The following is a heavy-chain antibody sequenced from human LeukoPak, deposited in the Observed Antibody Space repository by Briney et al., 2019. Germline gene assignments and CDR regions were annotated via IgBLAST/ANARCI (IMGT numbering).Heavy chain of an antibody. CDR3: ARAHMGTFDP. J-gene: IGHJ5*02. D-gene: IGHD2-21*01. CDR2: IYYSGST. V-gene: IGHV4-59*12. CDR1: GGSISSYY. Sequence: PSETLSLTCTVSGGSISSYYWSWIRQPPGKGLEWIGYIYYSGSTNYNPSLKSRVTISVDTSKNQFSLKLSSVTAADTAVYYCARAHMGTFDPWGQGTLVTVSS.